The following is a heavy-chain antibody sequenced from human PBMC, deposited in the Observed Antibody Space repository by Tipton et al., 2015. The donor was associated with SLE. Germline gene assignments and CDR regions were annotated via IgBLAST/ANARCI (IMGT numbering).Heavy chain of an antibody. D-gene: IGHD6-19*01. V-gene: IGHV4-34*01. Sequence: TLSLTCAVYGGSFSGYYWSWIRQPPGKGLEWIGEINHSGSTNYNPSLKSRVTISVDTSKNQFSLKLSSVTAADTAVYYCARVVAVAGIHYYSVDIWGQGTTVTVSS. CDR2: INHSGST. J-gene: IGHJ6*02. CDR1: GGSFSGYY. CDR3: ARVVAVAGIHYYSVDI.